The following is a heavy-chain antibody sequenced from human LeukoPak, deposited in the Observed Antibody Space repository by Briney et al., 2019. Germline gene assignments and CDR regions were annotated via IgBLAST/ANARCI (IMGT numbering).Heavy chain of an antibody. V-gene: IGHV1-69*04. CDR2: IIPILNIA. CDR1: GGTFSSYG. Sequence: SVKVSCKASGGTFSSYGIIWVRQAPGQGLEWMGRIIPILNIADYAQKFQGRVTITADTSTSTAYMELSSLRSEDTAVYYCARDFRAWVISSYNWFDPWGQGTLVTVSS. CDR3: ARDFRAWVISSYNWFDP. J-gene: IGHJ5*02. D-gene: IGHD3-22*01.